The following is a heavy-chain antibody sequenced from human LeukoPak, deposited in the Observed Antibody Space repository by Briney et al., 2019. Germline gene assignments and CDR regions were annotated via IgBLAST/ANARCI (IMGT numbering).Heavy chain of an antibody. CDR1: GFTFSPYW. V-gene: IGHV3-7*01. J-gene: IGHJ4*02. CDR3: AGGDGRIIDH. Sequence: GGSLRLSCAASGFTFSPYWMQWVRQAPGKGLEWVANINQDGSAKNYVDSVRGRFTISRDNAKKSLYLQMSSLRVEDTAVYYFAGGDGRIIDHLGQGTLVTVSS. CDR2: INQDGSAK. D-gene: IGHD5-24*01.